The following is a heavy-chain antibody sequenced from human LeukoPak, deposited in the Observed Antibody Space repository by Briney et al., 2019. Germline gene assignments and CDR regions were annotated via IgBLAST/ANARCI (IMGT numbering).Heavy chain of an antibody. Sequence: ASVKVSCKASGYTFTSYGISWVRQAPGQGLEWMGWISGYNGNTNYAQKLQGRVTMTTDTSTSTAYMELRSLRSDATAVSYCARDSNVVVPAALYYMYVCRKGTTIIVSS. V-gene: IGHV1-18*01. J-gene: IGHJ6*03. CDR1: GYTFTSYG. D-gene: IGHD2-2*01. CDR3: ARDSNVVVPAALYYMYV. CDR2: ISGYNGNT.